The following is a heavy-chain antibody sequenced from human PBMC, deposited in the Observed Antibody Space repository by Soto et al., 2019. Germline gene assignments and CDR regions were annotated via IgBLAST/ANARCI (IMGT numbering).Heavy chain of an antibody. CDR2: ISYDGSNK. D-gene: IGHD5-18*01. CDR3: AREHGPYSYVATRLGY. V-gene: IGHV3-30-3*01. J-gene: IGHJ4*02. Sequence: QVQLVESGGGVVQPGRSLRLSCAASGFTFSSYAMHWVRQAPGKGLEWVAVISYDGSNKYYADSVKGRFTISRDNSKNTPYLQMNSLRAEDTAVYYCAREHGPYSYVATRLGYWGQGTLVTVSS. CDR1: GFTFSSYA.